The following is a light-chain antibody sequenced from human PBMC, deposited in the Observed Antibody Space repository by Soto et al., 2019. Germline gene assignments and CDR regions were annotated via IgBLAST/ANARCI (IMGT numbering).Light chain of an antibody. CDR3: QQYNKRPPWT. CDR1: QPISND. J-gene: IGKJ1*01. Sequence: EIVMTQSPATLSVSPGERATLSFCASQPISNDLAWYQQKPGQTPRLLIYGASTRVTGIPARFSGSGSGTEFTLTISSLQSEDFAVYYCQQYNKRPPWTFGQGTKVDIK. CDR2: GAS. V-gene: IGKV3-15*01.